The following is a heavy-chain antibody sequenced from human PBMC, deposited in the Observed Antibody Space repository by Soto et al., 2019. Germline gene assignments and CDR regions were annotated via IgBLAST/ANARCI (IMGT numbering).Heavy chain of an antibody. J-gene: IGHJ6*02. D-gene: IGHD6-13*01. Sequence: QVQLVQSGAEVKKPGSSVKVSCKASGGTFSSYAISWVRQAPGQGLEWRGGIIPIFGTANDAQKCQGRVTITADEATSTAYMELSSLRSEDTAVYYCARDGFTSQLVRDYYYYGRDVWGQGTTVTVAS. CDR3: ARDGFTSQLVRDYYYYGRDV. V-gene: IGHV1-69*01. CDR1: GGTFSSYA. CDR2: IIPIFGTA.